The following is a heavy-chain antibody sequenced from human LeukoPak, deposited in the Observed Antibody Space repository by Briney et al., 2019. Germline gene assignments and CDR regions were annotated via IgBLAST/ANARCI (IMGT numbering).Heavy chain of an antibody. CDR3: ARGGVIVVVTDY. CDR2: INPNSGGT. V-gene: IGHV1-2*02. J-gene: IGHJ4*02. D-gene: IGHD2-21*02. CDR1: EYTFTGYY. Sequence: ASAKVSCKASEYTFTGYYMHWVRQAPGQGLEWMGWINPNSGGTNYAQKFQGRVTMTRDTSISTAYMELSRLRSDDTAVYYCARGGVIVVVTDYWGQGTLVTVSS.